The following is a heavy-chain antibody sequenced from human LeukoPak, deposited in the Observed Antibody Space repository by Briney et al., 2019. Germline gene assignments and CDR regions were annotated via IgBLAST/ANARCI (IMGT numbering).Heavy chain of an antibody. CDR3: ARGPSSVVVVTAILDY. CDR2: IYYSGST. V-gene: IGHV4-39*01. J-gene: IGHJ4*02. D-gene: IGHD2-21*02. Sequence: PSETLSLTCTVSGGSISSSSYYWGWIRQPPGKGLEWIGSIYYSGSTYYNPSLKSRVTISVDTSKNQFSLKLSSVTAADTAVYYCARGPSSVVVVTAILDYWGQGTLVTVSS. CDR1: GGSISSSSYY.